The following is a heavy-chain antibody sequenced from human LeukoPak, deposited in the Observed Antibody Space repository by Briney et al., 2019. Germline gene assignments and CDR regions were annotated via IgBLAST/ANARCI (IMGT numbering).Heavy chain of an antibody. V-gene: IGHV3-43*02. CDR3: AKESGKFDY. CDR1: GLNFDDSA. Sequence: PGGSLLHSFVTPGLNFDDSAMPSVRRATAKVLEWASLIRAEGGSTFSADSVKGRFSISRDNSKNSLYLQMNSLRSEDTAMYYCAKESGKFDYWGQGTLVAVSS. CDR2: IRAEGGST. J-gene: IGHJ4*02.